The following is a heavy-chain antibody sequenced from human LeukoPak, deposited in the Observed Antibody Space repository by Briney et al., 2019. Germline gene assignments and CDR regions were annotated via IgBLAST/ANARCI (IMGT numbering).Heavy chain of an antibody. V-gene: IGHV3-21*01. CDR1: GFTFSRYS. CDR2: TSSTSTFI. Sequence: GGSLRLSCAASGFTFSRYSMKWVRQAPGKGLEWVASTSSTSTFIYSADSVKGRFTISRDTAKNSLFLQMNSLRAEDTAIYYCARDYFDSSDYPQTYYYYYIDVWGKGTTVTVSS. D-gene: IGHD3-22*01. CDR3: ARDYFDSSDYPQTYYYYYIDV. J-gene: IGHJ6*03.